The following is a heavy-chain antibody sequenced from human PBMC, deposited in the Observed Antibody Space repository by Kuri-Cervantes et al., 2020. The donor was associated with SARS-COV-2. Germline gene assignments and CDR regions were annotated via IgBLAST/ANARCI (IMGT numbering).Heavy chain of an antibody. D-gene: IGHD3/OR15-3a*01. Sequence: ASVKVSCKASGYTFTNYYIHWVRQAPGQGLEWMGWINPRSGGTKSAQKFQGRVTMTRDTSITTAYLEMKSLTSDDTAVYYCATGPGLVAQFDYWGQGTLVTVSS. CDR3: ATGPGLVAQFDY. CDR2: INPRSGGT. V-gene: IGHV1-2*02. J-gene: IGHJ4*02. CDR1: GYTFTNYY.